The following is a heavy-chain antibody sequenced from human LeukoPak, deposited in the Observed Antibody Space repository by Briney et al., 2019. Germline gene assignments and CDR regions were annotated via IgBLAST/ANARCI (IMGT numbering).Heavy chain of an antibody. Sequence: GGSLRVSCAASGFTFISYAMSWVHQALGKGLEWVSVISGSGGTTYYADSVKGRFTVSRDNSKNTLYLQMNSLRAEDTAVYYCAKDPPHVSWLFDYWGQGTLVTVSS. J-gene: IGHJ4*02. CDR1: GFTFISYA. D-gene: IGHD3-16*01. V-gene: IGHV3-23*01. CDR2: ISGSGGTT. CDR3: AKDPPHVSWLFDY.